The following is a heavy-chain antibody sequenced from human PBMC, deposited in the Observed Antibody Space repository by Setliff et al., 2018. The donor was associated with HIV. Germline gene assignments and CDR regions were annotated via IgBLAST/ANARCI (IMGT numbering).Heavy chain of an antibody. V-gene: IGHV4-34*01. Sequence: SETLSLTCAVYGGSSSGHYWTWIRQPPGEGLEWIGEINHSGKTNYNPSLKSRVTISVNTSKNQFSLKVTSVTAADTAVYYCVTSSSWSSRLNFWGQGMLVTSPQ. J-gene: IGHJ4*02. CDR1: GGSSSGHY. CDR3: VTSSSWSSRLNF. CDR2: INHSGKT. D-gene: IGHD6-13*01.